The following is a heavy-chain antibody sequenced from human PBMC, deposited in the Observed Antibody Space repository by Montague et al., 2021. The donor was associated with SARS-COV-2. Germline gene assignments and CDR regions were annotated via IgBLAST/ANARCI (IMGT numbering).Heavy chain of an antibody. D-gene: IGHD5-18*01. CDR3: ARREYSYGWGD. CDR1: GGPISGSSDY. V-gene: IGHV4-39*01. Sequence: SETLSLTCTVTGGPISGSSDYWGWIRQSPGKGLEWTASVDYSGNTYYSSSLKSRLTISVDTSKNQFSLKLNSVTAADTALYYCARREYSYGWGDWGQGTLVTVSS. CDR2: VDYSGNT. J-gene: IGHJ4*02.